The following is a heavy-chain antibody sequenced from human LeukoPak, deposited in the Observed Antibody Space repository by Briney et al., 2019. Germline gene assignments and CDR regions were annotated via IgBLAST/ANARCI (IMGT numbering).Heavy chain of an antibody. CDR1: GGSISSYY. D-gene: IGHD6-13*01. J-gene: IGHJ5*02. CDR2: IYYSGST. Sequence: SETLSLTCTVSGGSISSYYWSCIRQPPGKGLEWIGYIYYSGSTNYNPSLKSRVTISVDTSKNQFSLKLSSVTAADTAVYYCARHRGIAAAGANWFDPWGQGTLVTVSS. V-gene: IGHV4-59*08. CDR3: ARHRGIAAAGANWFDP.